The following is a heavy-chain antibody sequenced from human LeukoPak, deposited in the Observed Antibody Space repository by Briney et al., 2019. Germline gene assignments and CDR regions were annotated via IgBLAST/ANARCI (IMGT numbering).Heavy chain of an antibody. Sequence: SETLSLTCTVSGGSVSSGSYYWSWIRQPPGEELEWIGDIYYSGSTNYNPSLKSRVTLSVDTSKSQFSLKVTSGTDSDTAVYYCARRGPAYNWFDPWGQGTLVTISS. J-gene: IGHJ5*02. V-gene: IGHV4-61*01. CDR1: GGSVSSGSYY. CDR2: IYYSGST. D-gene: IGHD2-2*01. CDR3: ARRGPAYNWFDP.